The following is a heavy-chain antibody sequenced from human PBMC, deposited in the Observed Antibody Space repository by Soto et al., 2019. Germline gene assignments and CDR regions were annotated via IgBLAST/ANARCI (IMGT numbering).Heavy chain of an antibody. J-gene: IGHJ4*02. CDR1: GGSISSYY. CDR3: ERRVYSYGLTDY. Sequence: SETLSLTCTVSGGSISSYYWSWIRQPPGKGLEWIGYIYYSGSTNYNPSLKSRVTISVDTSKNQFSLKLSSVTAADTAVYYCERRVYSYGLTDYWGQGTLVTVSS. D-gene: IGHD5-18*01. V-gene: IGHV4-59*08. CDR2: IYYSGST.